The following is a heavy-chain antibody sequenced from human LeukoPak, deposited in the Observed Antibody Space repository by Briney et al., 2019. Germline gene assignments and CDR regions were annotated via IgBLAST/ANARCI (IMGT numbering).Heavy chain of an antibody. V-gene: IGHV1-2*04. CDR3: ARGKTGGGFDY. J-gene: IGHJ4*02. CDR2: INPNNGGT. D-gene: IGHD2-8*02. Sequence: ASVKVSCKASGYTFTDYYMHWVRQAPGQGLEWMGWINPNNGGTYSTQKFQGWVTMTRDTSISTAYMELSRLTSDDTAVYYCARGKTGGGFDYWGQGTLVTVSS. CDR1: GYTFTDYY.